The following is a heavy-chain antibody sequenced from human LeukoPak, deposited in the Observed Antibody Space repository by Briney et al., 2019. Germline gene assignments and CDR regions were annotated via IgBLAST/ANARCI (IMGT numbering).Heavy chain of an antibody. CDR1: GYTFTNYY. V-gene: IGHV1-46*01. D-gene: IGHD3-22*01. CDR2: INSSGGST. CDR3: ARGRNYYDSSGYYYEGDAFDI. J-gene: IGHJ3*02. Sequence: GASVKVSCKASGYTFTNYYMHWVRQAPGQGLEWMGIINSSGGSTSYAQRFQGRVTMTRDMSTSTVYMELSSLRSEDTAVYYCARGRNYYDSSGYYYEGDAFDIWGQGTMVTVSS.